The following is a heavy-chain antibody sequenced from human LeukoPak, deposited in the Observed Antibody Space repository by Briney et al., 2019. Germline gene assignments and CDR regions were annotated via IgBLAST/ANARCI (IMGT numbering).Heavy chain of an antibody. J-gene: IGHJ4*02. CDR1: GGSISSTNW. Sequence: SETLSLTCGVSGGSISSTNWWSWVRQPPGQGLEWIGEVSLTGETNYNPSLNGRVTMSLDGSRNQLSLTLTSVTAADTAIYYCSRESGAFCPFGHWDQGTLVIVPP. CDR2: VSLTGET. V-gene: IGHV4-4*02. CDR3: SRESGAFCPFGH. D-gene: IGHD1-26*01.